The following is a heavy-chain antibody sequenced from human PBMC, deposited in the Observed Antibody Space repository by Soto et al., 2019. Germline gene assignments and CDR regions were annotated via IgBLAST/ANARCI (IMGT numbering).Heavy chain of an antibody. V-gene: IGHV1-18*01. CDR2: ISAYNGNT. CDR1: GYTFTSYG. J-gene: IGHJ5*02. D-gene: IGHD3-10*01. CDR3: ARVIGHYYGSGRQGVWFDP. Sequence: QGQLVQSGAEVKKPGASVKVSCKASGYTFTSYGISWVRQAPGQGLEWLGWISAYNGNTNYAQKLQGRVTMTADTSTSTAYMELRSRGSDDTAVYYCARVIGHYYGSGRQGVWFDPWGQGTLVTVSS.